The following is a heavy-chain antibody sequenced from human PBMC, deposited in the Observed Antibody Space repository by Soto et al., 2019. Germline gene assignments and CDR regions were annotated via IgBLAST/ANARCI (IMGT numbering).Heavy chain of an antibody. Sequence: QVRLVQSGAEVKKPGSSVKVSCKASGGTFSNYTISWVRQDPGQGLKWMGRIIPILGIANYAQKFQGRVTITADKSTSTAYMELSSLRSEDTAVYYCARGPREYCSGGSCLPDYWGQGTLVTVSS. CDR2: IIPILGIA. CDR1: GGTFSNYT. CDR3: ARGPREYCSGGSCLPDY. D-gene: IGHD2-15*01. V-gene: IGHV1-69*02. J-gene: IGHJ4*02.